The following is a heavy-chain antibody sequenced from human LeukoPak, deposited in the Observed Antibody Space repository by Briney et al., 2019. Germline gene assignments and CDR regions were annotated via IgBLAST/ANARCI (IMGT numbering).Heavy chain of an antibody. J-gene: IGHJ6*02. D-gene: IGHD2-2*01. V-gene: IGHV1-69*13. Sequence: GASVKVSCKASGGTFSSYAISWVRQAPGQGLEWMGGIIPIFGTANYAQKFQGRVTITADESTSTAYMELSSLRSEDTAVYYCAAEARCSSTSCYHPQDMDVWGQGTTVTVSS. CDR3: AAEARCSSTSCYHPQDMDV. CDR1: GGTFSSYA. CDR2: IIPIFGTA.